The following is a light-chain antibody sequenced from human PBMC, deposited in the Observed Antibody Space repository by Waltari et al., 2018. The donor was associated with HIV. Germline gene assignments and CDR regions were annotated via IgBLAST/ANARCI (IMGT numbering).Light chain of an antibody. CDR1: ALANNY. Sequence: SNELTQPPSVSVSQGQTARITCSGDALANNYTYWFQQKPGRAPVLVIYKDTERPSGIPERFSGSRSGTIVKLTISGVQAEDEADYYCQSGGSSGSWVFGGGTKLTVL. J-gene: IGLJ3*02. CDR3: QSGGSSGSWV. V-gene: IGLV3-25*03. CDR2: KDT.